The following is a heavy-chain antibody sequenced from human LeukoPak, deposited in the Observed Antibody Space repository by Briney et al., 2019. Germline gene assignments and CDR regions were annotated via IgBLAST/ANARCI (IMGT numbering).Heavy chain of an antibody. J-gene: IGHJ4*02. CDR3: ARSGSSSSGYFDY. CDR2: IYYSGST. CDR1: GGSISSYY. D-gene: IGHD6-6*01. Sequence: PSETLSLTCTVSGGSISSYYWSWIRQPPGKGLEWIGYIYYSGSTNYNPSLKSRVTISVDRSKNQFSLKLSSVTAADTAVYYCARSGSSSSGYFDYWGQGTLVTVSS. V-gene: IGHV4-59*12.